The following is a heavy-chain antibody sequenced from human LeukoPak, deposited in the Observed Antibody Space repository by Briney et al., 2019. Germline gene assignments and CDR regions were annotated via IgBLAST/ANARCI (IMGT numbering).Heavy chain of an antibody. CDR3: ARDKGEGIYYFYMDV. CDR2: TSQDVRNN. Sequence: GGSLRLSCVASGFSFRAYAMHWVRQAPGKGLDWVAITSQDVRNNFYADSVHGRFTISRDNFKNTVYLQMNRLRVEDTAVYFCARDKGEGIYYFYMDVWGKGTTVTVSS. J-gene: IGHJ6*03. CDR1: GFSFRAYA. V-gene: IGHV3-30-3*01. D-gene: IGHD3-16*01.